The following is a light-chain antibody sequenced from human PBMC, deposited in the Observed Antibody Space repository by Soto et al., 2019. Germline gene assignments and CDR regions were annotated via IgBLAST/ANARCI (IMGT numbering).Light chain of an antibody. CDR3: LQTYTSPRT. V-gene: IGKV1-39*01. CDR2: LAT. J-gene: IGKJ1*01. CDR1: QSISKY. Sequence: DIQMTQSPSYLSSSVGDRVTITCRASQSISKYLSWYQQKPGKAPKVIIYLATTLQSGVPSMFSGSGFGTDFTLTIRSLQPEDFATYYCLQTYTSPRTVGQGTKVEI.